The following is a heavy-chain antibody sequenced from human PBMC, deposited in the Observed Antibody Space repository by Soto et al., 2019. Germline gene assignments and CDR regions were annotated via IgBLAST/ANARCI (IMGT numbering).Heavy chain of an antibody. CDR2: ISGYNGKT. V-gene: IGHV1-18*01. J-gene: IGHJ4*02. CDR1: GYIFTSYG. D-gene: IGHD4-17*01. CDR3: TRDNRFSDYGGNHYFDY. Sequence: GASVKVSCKASGYIFTSYGIGWVRQAPGQGLEWMGWISGYNGKTTYAQNFQGRVTMTTDRSTSTAYMELRSLRSDDTALYYCTRDNRFSDYGGNHYFDYWGQGSLVTVSS.